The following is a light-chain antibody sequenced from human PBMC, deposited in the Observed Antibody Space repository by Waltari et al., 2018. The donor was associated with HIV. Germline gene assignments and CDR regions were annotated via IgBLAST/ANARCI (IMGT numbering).Light chain of an antibody. V-gene: IGLV1-40*01. CDR3: QSYDSALSGSV. J-gene: IGLJ2*01. CDR1: SSNIGAGYD. Sequence: QSVLTQPPSVSGAPGQRGTISCTGSSSNIGAGYDVHWYQQLPGTAPKLVIYANYNRPSGVPDRFSGSKSGTSASLAITGLQAEDDADYYCQSYDSALSGSVFGGGTKLTVL. CDR2: ANY.